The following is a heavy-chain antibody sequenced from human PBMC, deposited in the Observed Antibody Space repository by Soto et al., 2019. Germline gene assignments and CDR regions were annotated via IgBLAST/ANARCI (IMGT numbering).Heavy chain of an antibody. Sequence: EVQLVESGGGLVQPGGSLKLSCAASGFTFSGSSMHWVRQASGKGLEWVCRIRSKANSYATAYAASVKGRFTISRDDSKNTAYLQMNSMKTEDTAVYYCTRFGRGYGDYGEVDYWGQGTLVTVSS. CDR2: IRSKANSYAT. CDR3: TRFGRGYGDYGEVDY. J-gene: IGHJ4*02. CDR1: GFTFSGSS. D-gene: IGHD4-17*01. V-gene: IGHV3-73*01.